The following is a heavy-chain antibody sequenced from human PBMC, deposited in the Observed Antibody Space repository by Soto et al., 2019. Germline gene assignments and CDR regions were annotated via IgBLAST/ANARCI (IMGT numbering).Heavy chain of an antibody. Sequence: QVQLVESGGGLVKPGGSLRLSCAASGFTFSDYYMSWIRQAPGKGLEWVSYISSSGSTIYYADSVKGRFTISRDNAKXXXXXXXXXXXXXXXXXYYCARIGPPLDYWGQGTLVTVSS. CDR1: GFTFSDYY. CDR3: ARIGPPLDY. V-gene: IGHV3-11*01. J-gene: IGHJ4*02. D-gene: IGHD3-10*01. CDR2: ISSSGSTI.